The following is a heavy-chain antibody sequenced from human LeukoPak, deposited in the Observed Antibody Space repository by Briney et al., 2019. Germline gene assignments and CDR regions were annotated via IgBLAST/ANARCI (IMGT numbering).Heavy chain of an antibody. CDR2: INHRGST. J-gene: IGHJ4*02. D-gene: IGHD3-22*01. V-gene: IGHV4-34*01. CDR1: GGSFSGYY. Sequence: SETLSLTCAVYGGSFSGYYWSWIRQPPGKGLEWIGEINHRGSTNYNPSLKSRVTISVDTSKNQFSLKLSSVTAADTAVYYCARGALYYYDSSGTNFDYWGQGTLVTVSS. CDR3: ARGALYYYDSSGTNFDY.